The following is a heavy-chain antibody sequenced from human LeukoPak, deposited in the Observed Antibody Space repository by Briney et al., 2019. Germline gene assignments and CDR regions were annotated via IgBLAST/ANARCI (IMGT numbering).Heavy chain of an antibody. J-gene: IGHJ4*02. CDR3: TRDEHKGSATFNY. CDR1: GGTFRSAA. D-gene: IGHD3-10*01. Sequence: ASVKVSCKASGGTFRSAAMSWVRQAPGQGLEWVGHIILMFGTTTYAQKFQGRVTITADESTRTVHTELNSLTSDDTAIYYCTRDEHKGSATFNYWGQGTLVIVSS. V-gene: IGHV1-69*13. CDR2: IILMFGTT.